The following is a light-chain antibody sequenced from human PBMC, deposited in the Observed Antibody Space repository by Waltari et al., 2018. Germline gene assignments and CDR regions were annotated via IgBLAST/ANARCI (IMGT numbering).Light chain of an antibody. J-gene: IGLJ2*01. V-gene: IGLV2-11*01. CDR1: SSYFGGYYY. CDR2: DVS. CDR3: CSHAGTYVV. Sequence: QSALTQPRSVSGSPGQSVTTSCTGTSSYFGGYYYVSWDQQYPGKAPKLMIYDVSKRPSGVPDRFSGSKSANTASLTISGLQAEDEADYYCCSHAGTYVVFGGGTKLTVL.